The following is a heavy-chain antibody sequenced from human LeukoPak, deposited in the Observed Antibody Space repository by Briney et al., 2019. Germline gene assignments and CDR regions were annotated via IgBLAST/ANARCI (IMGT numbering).Heavy chain of an antibody. J-gene: IGHJ4*02. V-gene: IGHV4-59*08. CDR1: GGSINSHY. CDR2: IYYSERT. CDR3: VRRDNTGWNYFDH. Sequence: SETLSLTCTVSGGSINSHYWSRIRQPPGRGLQWIGDIYYSERTNYNPSLRSRVTISVDTSKNQLSLKLTSVLAADTAMYYCVRRDNTGWNYFDHWGQGILVTASS. D-gene: IGHD6-19*01.